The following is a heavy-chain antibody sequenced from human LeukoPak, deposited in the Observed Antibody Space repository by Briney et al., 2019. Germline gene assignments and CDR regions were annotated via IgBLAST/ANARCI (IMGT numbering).Heavy chain of an antibody. CDR1: GYSTSSGYY. CDR2: IYHSGST. J-gene: IGHJ6*03. V-gene: IGHV4-38-2*01. Sequence: PSETLSLTCAVSGYSTSSGYYWGWIRQPPGKGLEWIGSIYHSGSTYYNPSLKSRVTISVDTSKNQFSLKLSSVTAADTAVYYCASMDVWGKGTTVTVSS. CDR3: ASMDV.